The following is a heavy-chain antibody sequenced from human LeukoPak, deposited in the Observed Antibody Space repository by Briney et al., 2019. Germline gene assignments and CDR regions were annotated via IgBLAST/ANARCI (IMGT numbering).Heavy chain of an antibody. CDR2: ISYDGSNK. CDR3: ARVGSGYSGYWDYFDY. V-gene: IGHV3-30*04. D-gene: IGHD5-12*01. J-gene: IGHJ4*02. CDR1: GFTFSSYA. Sequence: GGSLRLSCAASGFTFSSYAMHWVRQAPGKGLEWVAVISYDGSNKYYADSVKGRFTISRDNSKNTLYLQMNSLRAEDTAVYYCARVGSGYSGYWDYFDYWGQGTLVTVSS.